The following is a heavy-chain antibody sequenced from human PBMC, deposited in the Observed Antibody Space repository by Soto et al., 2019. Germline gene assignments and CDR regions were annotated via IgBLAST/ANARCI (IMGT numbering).Heavy chain of an antibody. J-gene: IGHJ6*02. CDR1: GYSFTGHY. Sequence: QVQLVQSGAEVKPPGSSVQVSCEASGYSFTGHYMHWVRQVSGKRLEYLGWLKSDNGGAYYAPEFMSRVTCTIDKSTTTAYMELSGLRSDDTAVYFGARDLCPLGSGSPCPTYGLDVWGQGTTVTVSS. D-gene: IGHD3-10*01. CDR3: ARDLCPLGSGSPCPTYGLDV. V-gene: IGHV1-2*02. CDR2: LKSDNGGA.